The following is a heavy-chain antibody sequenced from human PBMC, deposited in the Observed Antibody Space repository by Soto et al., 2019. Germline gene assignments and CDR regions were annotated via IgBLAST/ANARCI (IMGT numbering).Heavy chain of an antibody. V-gene: IGHV1-69*02. CDR1: GGTFSSYT. J-gene: IGHJ4*02. CDR2: IIPILGIA. D-gene: IGHD4-17*01. Sequence: QVQLVQSGAEVKKPGSSVKVSCKASGGTFSSYTISWVRQAPGQGLEWMGRIIPILGIANYAQKFQGRVTITADKXTSTAYTELSSLRSEDTAVYYCARGDYGDYIALHYSGQGTPVTVSS. CDR3: ARGDYGDYIALHY.